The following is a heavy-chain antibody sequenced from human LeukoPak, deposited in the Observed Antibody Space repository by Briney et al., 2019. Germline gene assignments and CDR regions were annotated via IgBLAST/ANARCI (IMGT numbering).Heavy chain of an antibody. Sequence: GGSLRLSCAASGFTFSSYSMNWVRQAPGKGLEWVSSISSSSSYIYYADSVKGRFTISRDNAKNSLYLQMNSLRAEDTAVYYCARAPGRVWGSYRPEYYFDYWGQGTLVTVSS. CDR3: ARAPGRVWGSYRPEYYFDY. J-gene: IGHJ4*02. V-gene: IGHV3-21*01. D-gene: IGHD3-16*02. CDR2: ISSSSSYI. CDR1: GFTFSSYS.